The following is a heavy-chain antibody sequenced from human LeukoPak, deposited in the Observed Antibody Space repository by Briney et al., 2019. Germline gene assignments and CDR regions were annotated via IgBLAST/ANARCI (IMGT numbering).Heavy chain of an antibody. J-gene: IGHJ4*02. D-gene: IGHD3-10*01. V-gene: IGHV4-39*02. CDR3: ARDRVYYGSGRHYFDC. Sequence: SETLSLTCTVSGGSISSSSYYWGWIRQPPGKGLEWIGSIYYSGSTYYNPSLKSRVTISVDTSKNQFSLKLSSVTAADTAVYYCARDRVYYGSGRHYFDCWGQGTLVTVSS. CDR1: GGSISSSSYY. CDR2: IYYSGST.